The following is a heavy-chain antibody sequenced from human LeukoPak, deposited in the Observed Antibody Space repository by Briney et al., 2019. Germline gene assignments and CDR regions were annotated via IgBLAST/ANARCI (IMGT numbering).Heavy chain of an antibody. J-gene: IGHJ3*02. D-gene: IGHD3-22*01. V-gene: IGHV1-69*13. CDR2: LIPIYGSA. CDR3: AGFFYDNSGDAFDI. CDR1: GGGFTFTSHA. Sequence: ASVKVSCKASGGGFTFTSHAISWVRQAPGQGLEWMGGLIPIYGSANYAQKFQGRVTITSDEYTRTVYMELSSLRPEDSAVYYCAGFFYDNSGDAFDIWGQGTMVTVSS.